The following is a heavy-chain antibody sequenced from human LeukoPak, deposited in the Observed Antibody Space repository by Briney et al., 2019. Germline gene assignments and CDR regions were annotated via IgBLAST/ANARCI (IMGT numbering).Heavy chain of an antibody. CDR3: ARDNRYCSGGSCPPEYFQH. J-gene: IGHJ1*01. CDR1: GFTFSSYA. V-gene: IGHV3-30*04. Sequence: PGGSLRLSCAASGFTFSSYAMHWVRQAPGKGLEWVAVISYDGSNKYYADSVKGRFTISRDNSKNTLYLQMNSLRAEDTAVYYCARDNRYCSGGSCPPEYFQHWGQGTLVTVPS. CDR2: ISYDGSNK. D-gene: IGHD2-15*01.